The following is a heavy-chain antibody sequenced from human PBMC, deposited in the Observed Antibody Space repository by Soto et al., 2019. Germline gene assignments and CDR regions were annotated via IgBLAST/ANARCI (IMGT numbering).Heavy chain of an antibody. Sequence: SETLSLTCTVSGGSIRSSSYYWAWIRQPPGKGLEWIGSIFYSGTTYSNPSLKSRVTISIDTSKRQFSLKLSSVSAADTAVYYWARRSSGWTRLDVWGKGTTVTAPQ. J-gene: IGHJ6*04. CDR3: ARRSSGWTRLDV. CDR2: IFYSGTT. V-gene: IGHV4-39*01. D-gene: IGHD6-19*01. CDR1: GGSIRSSSYY.